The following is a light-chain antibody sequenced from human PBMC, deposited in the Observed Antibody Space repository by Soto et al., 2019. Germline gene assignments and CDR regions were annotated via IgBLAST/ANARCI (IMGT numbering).Light chain of an antibody. Sequence: QSVLTQPPSVSGTPGQRVTISCSGSSSNIGVNSLNWFQQFPGTAPKLIISTTDQRPSGVPDRFSGSKSGTSGSLAIGELQSGDEADYYCAAWDGSLNGFVFGGGTKVTVL. J-gene: IGLJ1*01. CDR2: TTD. CDR3: AAWDGSLNGFV. V-gene: IGLV1-44*01. CDR1: SSNIGVNS.